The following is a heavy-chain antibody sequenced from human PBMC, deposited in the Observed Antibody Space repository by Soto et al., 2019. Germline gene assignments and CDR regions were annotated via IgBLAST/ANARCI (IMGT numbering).Heavy chain of an antibody. CDR3: ARDLVGRRWELRDWFDP. CDR1: GYTFTSYG. D-gene: IGHD1-26*01. CDR2: ISAYNGNT. Sequence: QVQLVQSGAEVKKPGASVKVSCKASGYTFTSYGISWVRQAPGQGLEWMGWISAYNGNTNYAQKRQGRVTMPTDTSTSTAYMELRSLRSDDTAVYYCARDLVGRRWELRDWFDPWGQGTLVTVSS. J-gene: IGHJ5*02. V-gene: IGHV1-18*01.